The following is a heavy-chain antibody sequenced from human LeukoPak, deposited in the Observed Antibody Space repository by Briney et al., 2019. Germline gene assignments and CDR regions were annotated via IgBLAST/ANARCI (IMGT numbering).Heavy chain of an antibody. CDR1: GFTFSSYA. D-gene: IGHD2-15*01. CDR3: AKDQSCSGGSCYFDY. CDR2: ISYGGSNK. Sequence: GGSLRLSCAASGFTFSSYAMHWVRQAPGKGLEWVAVISYGGSNKYYADSVKGRFTISRDNSKNTLYLQMSTLRPEDTAVYYCAKDQSCSGGSCYFDYWGQGNLVTVSS. V-gene: IGHV3-30-3*01. J-gene: IGHJ4*02.